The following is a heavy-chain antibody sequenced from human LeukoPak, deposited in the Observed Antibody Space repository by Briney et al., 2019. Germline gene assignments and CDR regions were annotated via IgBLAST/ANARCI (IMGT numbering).Heavy chain of an antibody. CDR2: IYYSGST. D-gene: IGHD1-26*01. V-gene: IGHV4-59*01. J-gene: IGHJ3*02. Sequence: PSETLSLTCTVSGGSISSYHRSWIRQPPGKGLEWIGYIYYSGSTNYNPSLKSRVTISVDTSKKQFSLKLSSVTAADTAVYYCAREGSGSYATAFDIWGQGTMVTVSS. CDR3: AREGSGSYATAFDI. CDR1: GGSISSYH.